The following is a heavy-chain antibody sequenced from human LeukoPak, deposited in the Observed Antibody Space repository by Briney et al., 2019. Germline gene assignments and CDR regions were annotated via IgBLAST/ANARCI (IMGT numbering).Heavy chain of an antibody. J-gene: IGHJ4*02. CDR1: GFTFSSYA. D-gene: IGHD3-22*01. CDR2: ISYDRSNK. CDR3: ARDRSFLHYYDSSGYYGPTDY. Sequence: PGGSLRLSCAASGFTFSSYAMHWVRQAPGKGLEWVAVISYDRSNKYYADSVKGRFTISRDNSKNTLYLQMNSLRAEDTAVYYCARDRSFLHYYDSSGYYGPTDYWGQGTLVTVSS. V-gene: IGHV3-30-3*01.